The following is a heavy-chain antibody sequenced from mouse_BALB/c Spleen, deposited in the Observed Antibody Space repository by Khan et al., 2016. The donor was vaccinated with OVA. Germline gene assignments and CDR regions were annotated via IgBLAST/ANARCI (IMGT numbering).Heavy chain of an antibody. D-gene: IGHD6-2*01. CDR1: GYIFSDYY. V-gene: IGHV1-77*01. CDR3: TRMNTTSLDY. J-gene: IGHJ2*02. Sequence: QVQLKESGTELARPGTSVKLSCKASGYIFSDYYISWVKQRTGQGLEWMGEMYPGSGITYFNQNFKDKASLTADTSSNTVYIQLSSLSSEDSAVYCCTRMNTTSLDYWGQGSSLTVSS. CDR2: MYPGSGIT.